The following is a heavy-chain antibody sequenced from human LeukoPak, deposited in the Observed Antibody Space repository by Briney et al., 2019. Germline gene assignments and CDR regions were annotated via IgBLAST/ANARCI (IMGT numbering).Heavy chain of an antibody. D-gene: IGHD2-15*01. J-gene: IGHJ6*02. Sequence: GGSLRLSCAASGFTFSSYAMSWVRQAPGKGLEWVSSISSSSSYIYYADPVKGRFTISRDNAKNSLYLQMNSLRAEDTAVYYCARDKPYCSGGSCYSYYGMDVWGQGTTVTVSS. V-gene: IGHV3-21*01. CDR1: GFTFSSYA. CDR3: ARDKPYCSGGSCYSYYGMDV. CDR2: ISSSSSYI.